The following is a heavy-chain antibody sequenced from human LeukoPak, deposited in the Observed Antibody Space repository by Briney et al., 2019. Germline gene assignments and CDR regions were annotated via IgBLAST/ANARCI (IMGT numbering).Heavy chain of an antibody. J-gene: IGHJ4*02. V-gene: IGHV1-69*04. CDR3: ARASTIVGATNY. CDR2: IIPILGIA. CDR1: GGTFSSYA. Sequence: SVKVSCKASGGTFSSYAISWVRQAPGQGLKWMGRIIPILGIANYAQKFQGRVTITADKSTSTAYMELSSLRSEDTAVYYCARASTIVGATNYWGQGTLVTVSS. D-gene: IGHD1-26*01.